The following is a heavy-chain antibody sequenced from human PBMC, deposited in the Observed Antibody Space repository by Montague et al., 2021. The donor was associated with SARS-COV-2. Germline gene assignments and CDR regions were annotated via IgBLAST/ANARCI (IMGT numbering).Heavy chain of an antibody. CDR3: ARLRDGVVPSPILGVGPYYSYYYMDV. CDR1: GTSFSGYY. V-gene: IGHV4-34*01. J-gene: IGHJ6*03. CDR2: INHDGST. D-gene: IGHD3-10*01. Sequence: SETLSLTCAVHGTSFSGYYWYWICQPPGKGLEWIWEINHDGSTKYSPSLNSRLTITTDTSKNQFSLKLTSVAAADTAVYYCARLRDGVVPSPILGVGPYYSYYYMDVWGRGTTVTVSS.